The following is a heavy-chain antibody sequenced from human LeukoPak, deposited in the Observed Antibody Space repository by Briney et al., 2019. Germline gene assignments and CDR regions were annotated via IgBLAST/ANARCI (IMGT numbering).Heavy chain of an antibody. D-gene: IGHD5-12*01. Sequence: GGSLRLSCAASGFTFSSYGMSWVRQAPGKGLVWVSRINSDGSSTSYADSVKGRFTISRDNAKNTLYLQMNSLRAEDTAVYYCARVFLGATYYYYMDVWGKGTTVTISS. CDR1: GFTFSSYG. J-gene: IGHJ6*03. CDR3: ARVFLGATYYYYMDV. V-gene: IGHV3-74*01. CDR2: INSDGSST.